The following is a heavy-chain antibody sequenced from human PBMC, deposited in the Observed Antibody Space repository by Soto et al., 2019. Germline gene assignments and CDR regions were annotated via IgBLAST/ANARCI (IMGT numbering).Heavy chain of an antibody. J-gene: IGHJ4*02. CDR3: ARSREKYNSLDY. CDR1: GFTFSDYY. CDR2: SSNSGTFS. V-gene: IGHV3-11*06. Sequence: SLRLSCEGSGFTFSDYYISWIRQAPGKGLEWIAYSSNSGTFSRYADSVKGRFSISRDNTKNRLYLQMDSLRVEDTAVYYCARSREKYNSLDYGWQGTPVTVSS. D-gene: IGHD1-1*01.